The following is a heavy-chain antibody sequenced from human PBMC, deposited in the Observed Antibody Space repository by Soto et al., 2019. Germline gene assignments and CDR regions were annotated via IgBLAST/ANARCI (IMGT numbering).Heavy chain of an antibody. CDR2: IYFSGST. V-gene: IGHV4-59*01. D-gene: IGHD3-10*01. CDR1: GCSISSNY. Sequence: PSETLSLTCTVSGCSISSNYWSWIRQPPGKGLEWIGYIYFSGSTNYNPSLKSRGTISVDTSKNQFSLKLSSVTAADTAVYYCARLSRNYYGSGSYSYYFDYWGQGTLVTVSS. J-gene: IGHJ4*02. CDR3: ARLSRNYYGSGSYSYYFDY.